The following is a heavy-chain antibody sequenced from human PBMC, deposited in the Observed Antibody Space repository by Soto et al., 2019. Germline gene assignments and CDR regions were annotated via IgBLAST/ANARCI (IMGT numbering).Heavy chain of an antibody. J-gene: IGHJ6*02. Sequence: QVQLVQSGAEVKKPGSSVKVSCKASGGTFSSYAISWVRQAPGQGLEWMGGIIPIFGTANYAQKFQGRVTITADESTSTAYMELSSLRSEDTAVYYCARDDSVFGMVINTYYYGMDVWGQGTTVTVSS. V-gene: IGHV1-69*01. CDR3: ARDDSVFGMVINTYYYGMDV. D-gene: IGHD3-3*02. CDR1: GGTFSSYA. CDR2: IIPIFGTA.